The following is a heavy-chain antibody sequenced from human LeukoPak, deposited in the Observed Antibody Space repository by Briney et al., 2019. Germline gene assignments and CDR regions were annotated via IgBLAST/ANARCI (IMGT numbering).Heavy chain of an antibody. V-gene: IGHV3-21*01. CDR2: ISSSSSYI. Sequence: GGSLRLSCAASGFTFSNYGMSWVRQAPGKGLEWVSSISSSSSYIYYADSVKGRFTISRDNAKNSLYLQMNSLRAEDTAVYYCARELRFLEWLSPNWFDPWGQGTLVTVSS. J-gene: IGHJ5*02. D-gene: IGHD3-3*01. CDR3: ARELRFLEWLSPNWFDP. CDR1: GFTFSNYG.